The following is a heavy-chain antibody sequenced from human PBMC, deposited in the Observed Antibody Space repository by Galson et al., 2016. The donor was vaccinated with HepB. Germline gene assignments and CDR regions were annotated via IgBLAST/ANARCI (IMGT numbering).Heavy chain of an antibody. J-gene: IGHJ4*02. D-gene: IGHD4-23*01. CDR1: GFTFVNYG. CDR3: ARGGGWKLGYFGN. V-gene: IGHV3-33*01. CDR2: IWYDGSNK. Sequence: SLRLSCAASGFTFVNYGMHWVRQAPGKGLEWVALIWYDGSNKNYADSVKGRFTISRDNSKNMLYLQMNSLRADDTAVYYCARGGGWKLGYFGNWGQGTPVTVSS.